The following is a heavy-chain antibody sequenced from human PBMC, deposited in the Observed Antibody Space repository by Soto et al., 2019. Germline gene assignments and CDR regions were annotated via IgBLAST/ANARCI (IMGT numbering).Heavy chain of an antibody. J-gene: IGHJ4*02. CDR3: AKARCTTSNCYVPDY. V-gene: IGHV3-23*01. D-gene: IGHD2-8*01. CDR2: ISGSGGSP. Sequence: EVQLLESGGGLVQPGGSLRLSCAASGFSFSTYTMSWVRRAPGKGLEWVSAISGSGGSPSYADSVQGRSTISRVNPKKTLYLQMNSLRAEDTAVYYCAKARCTTSNCYVPDYWGQGTLVTVSS. CDR1: GFSFSTYT.